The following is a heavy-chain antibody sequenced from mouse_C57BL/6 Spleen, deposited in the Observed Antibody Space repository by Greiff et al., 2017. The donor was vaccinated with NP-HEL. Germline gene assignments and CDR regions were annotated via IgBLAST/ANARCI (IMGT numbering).Heavy chain of an antibody. D-gene: IGHD1-1*01. Sequence: VQLQQPGAELVKPGASVKLSCKASGYTFTSYWMHWVKQRPGQGLEWIGMIHPNSGSTNYNEKFKSKATLTVDKSSSTAYMQLSSLTSEDSAVYYCATAPTVRGWYFDVWGTGTTVTVAA. J-gene: IGHJ1*03. CDR2: IHPNSGST. CDR3: ATAPTVRGWYFDV. V-gene: IGHV1-64*01. CDR1: GYTFTSYW.